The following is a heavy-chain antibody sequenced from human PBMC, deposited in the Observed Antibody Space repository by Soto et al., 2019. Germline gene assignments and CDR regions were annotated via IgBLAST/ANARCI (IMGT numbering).Heavy chain of an antibody. D-gene: IGHD5-12*01. CDR1: GFTFSSYW. J-gene: IGHJ4*02. V-gene: IGHV3-7*03. CDR3: ARVSVATIHRNYLDY. CDR2: IKQDGSEK. Sequence: AGGSLRLSCAASGFTFSSYWMSWVRQAPGKGLEWVANIKQDGSEKYYVDSVKGRFTISRDNAKNSLYLQMNSLRAEDTAVYYCARVSVATIHRNYLDYWGQGTLVTVSS.